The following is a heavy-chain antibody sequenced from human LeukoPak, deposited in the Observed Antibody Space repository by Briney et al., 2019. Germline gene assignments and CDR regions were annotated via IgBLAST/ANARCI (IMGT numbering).Heavy chain of an antibody. CDR2: IYSGGST. J-gene: IGHJ4*02. CDR1: GFTVSSNY. CDR3: ARDPSSSSGVSY. D-gene: IGHD6-6*01. V-gene: IGHV3-66*02. Sequence: GGSLRLSCAASGFTVSSNYMSWVRQAPGKGLEWVSVIYSGGSTYYADSVKGRFTISRDNSKNTLYLQMNSLRAEDTAVYYCARDPSSSSGVSYWGQGTLVTVSS.